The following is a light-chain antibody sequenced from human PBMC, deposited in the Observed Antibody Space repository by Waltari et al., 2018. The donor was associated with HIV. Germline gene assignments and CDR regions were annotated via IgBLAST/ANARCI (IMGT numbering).Light chain of an antibody. CDR2: KTA. CDR1: QDIAKW. Sequence: DIHMTQSPSTFSASVVDRVTITCWASQDIAKWLASYQQKSGKDPTLLIYKTATLESGVPSRFSGSASGTGFTLTIDSLQPDDVATYYCQQYSSDFYTFGQGTKLEIK. CDR3: QQYSSDFYT. V-gene: IGKV1-5*03. J-gene: IGKJ2*01.